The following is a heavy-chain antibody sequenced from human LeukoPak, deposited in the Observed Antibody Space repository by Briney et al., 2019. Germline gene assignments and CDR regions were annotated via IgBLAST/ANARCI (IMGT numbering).Heavy chain of an antibody. J-gene: IGHJ3*02. CDR2: IYYSGST. CDR1: GGSFSGYY. CDR3: ARGLPGGDAFDI. D-gene: IGHD2-15*01. Sequence: SETLSLTCAVYGGSFSGYYWSWIRQPPGKGLEWIGYIYYSGSTNYNPSLKSRVTISEDTSKNQFSLKLSSVTAADTAVYYCARGLPGGDAFDIWGQGTMVTVSS. V-gene: IGHV4-59*01.